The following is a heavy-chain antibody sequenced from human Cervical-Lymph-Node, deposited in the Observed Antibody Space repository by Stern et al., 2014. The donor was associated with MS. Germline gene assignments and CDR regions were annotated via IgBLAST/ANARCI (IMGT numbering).Heavy chain of an antibody. CDR3: AKASRTSMFDY. D-gene: IGHD2/OR15-2a*01. J-gene: IGHJ4*02. CDR2: ISNSGDGT. Sequence: EVRLLESRGGFVQPGGSLRLSCAASGFTFSNHAMNWVRQAPGKGLEWISTISNSGDGTYYADSVTGRFTISRDSSKDTVFLQMSNLRVEDTAVYYCAKASRTSMFDYWGQGTLVTVSS. V-gene: IGHV3-23*01. CDR1: GFTFSNHA.